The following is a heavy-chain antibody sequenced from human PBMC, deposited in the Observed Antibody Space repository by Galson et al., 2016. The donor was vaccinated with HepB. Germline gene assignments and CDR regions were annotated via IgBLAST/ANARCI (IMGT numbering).Heavy chain of an antibody. CDR1: SFSINSGGYY. J-gene: IGHJ6*03. CDR3: ARDGGGTPGDYYYSMDV. V-gene: IGHV4-31*03. Sequence: TLSLTCTVSSFSINSGGYYWTWIRQQPGKGLEWIGNIYYSGRTDYNPSLESRVTISIDTSKNYFSLRLTSVTAADTAVYYCARDGGGTPGDYYYSMDVWGKGTTVAVSS. CDR2: IYYSGRT. D-gene: IGHD3-16*01.